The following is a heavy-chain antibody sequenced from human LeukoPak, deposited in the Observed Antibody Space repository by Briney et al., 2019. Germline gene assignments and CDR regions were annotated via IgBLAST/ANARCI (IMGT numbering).Heavy chain of an antibody. V-gene: IGHV1-2*02. J-gene: IGHJ3*02. CDR3: ARASVRGITLDAFDI. CDR2: INPNSGGT. CDR1: GYIFTGYF. D-gene: IGHD3-10*01. Sequence: GASVKVSCQASGYIFTGYFMHWVRQAPGQGLEWMGWINPNSGGTNYAQKFQGRVTMTRDTSISTAYMELSRLRSDDTAVYYCARASVRGITLDAFDIWGQGTMVTVSS.